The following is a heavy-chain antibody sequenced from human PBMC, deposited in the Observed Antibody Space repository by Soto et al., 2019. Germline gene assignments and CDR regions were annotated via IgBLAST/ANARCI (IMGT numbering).Heavy chain of an antibody. CDR1: GFTFSTFS. CDR3: ARVYNYYDSSGYPSPFDY. V-gene: IGHV3-21*01. Sequence: GGSLRLSCAASGFTFSTFSMNWVRQAPGKGLEWVPSITSSSIYIYYADSLKGRFTISRDNAKNSLFLQMNSLRAEDTAVYYCARVYNYYDSSGYPSPFDYWGQGTLVTVSS. D-gene: IGHD3-22*01. CDR2: ITSSSIYI. J-gene: IGHJ4*02.